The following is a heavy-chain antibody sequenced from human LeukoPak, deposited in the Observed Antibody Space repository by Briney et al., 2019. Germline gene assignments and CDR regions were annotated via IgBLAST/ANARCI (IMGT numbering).Heavy chain of an antibody. J-gene: IGHJ6*03. CDR2: IRYDGSNK. CDR1: GFTVSSNY. V-gene: IGHV3-30*02. Sequence: PGGSLRLSRAASGFTVSSNYMSWVRQAPGKGLEWVAFIRYDGSNKYYADSVKGRFTISRDNSKNTLYLQMNSLRAEDTAVYYCAKSYGTPTYYYYYMDVWGKGTTVTVSS. D-gene: IGHD1-26*01. CDR3: AKSYGTPTYYYYYMDV.